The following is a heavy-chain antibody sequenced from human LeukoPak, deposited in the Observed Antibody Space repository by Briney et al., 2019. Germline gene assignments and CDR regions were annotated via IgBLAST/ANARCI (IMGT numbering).Heavy chain of an antibody. J-gene: IGHJ3*02. CDR2: ISSSSYI. D-gene: IGHD3-16*01. Sequence: PGGSLRLSCAASGFTFSSYSMNWVRQAPGKGLEWVSSISSSSYIYYADPVKGRFTISRDNAKNSLYLQMNSLRAEDTAVYYCAREGGSEAFDIWGQGTMVTVSS. CDR1: GFTFSSYS. V-gene: IGHV3-21*01. CDR3: AREGGSEAFDI.